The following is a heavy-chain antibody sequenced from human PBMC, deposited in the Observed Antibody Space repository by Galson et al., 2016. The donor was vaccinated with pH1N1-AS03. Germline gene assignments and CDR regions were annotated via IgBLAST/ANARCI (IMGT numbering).Heavy chain of an antibody. D-gene: IGHD2-8*01. CDR1: GFTFRRHG. Sequence: SLRLSCAASGFTFRRHGMHWVRQAPGKGLEWVSSISWNSDKITYADSVKGRFNISRDNAKNSLYLEMNSLRAEDTALYYCAKDIGVLMVYTEGPFDYWGPGTLVTVSS. J-gene: IGHJ4*02. CDR3: AKDIGVLMVYTEGPFDY. CDR2: ISWNSDKI. V-gene: IGHV3-9*01.